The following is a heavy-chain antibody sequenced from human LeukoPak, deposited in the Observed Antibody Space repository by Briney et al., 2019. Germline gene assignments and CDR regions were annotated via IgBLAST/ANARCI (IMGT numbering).Heavy chain of an antibody. V-gene: IGHV7-4-1*02. Sequence: ASVKVSCKASGYTFTSYAMNWVRQAPGRGLEGMGWINTNTGNPTYAQGFTGRFVFSLDTSVSTAYLQISSLKAEDTAVYYCARPHLYGSGPFDYWGQGTLVTVSS. J-gene: IGHJ4*02. CDR1: GYTFTSYA. D-gene: IGHD3-10*01. CDR2: INTNTGNP. CDR3: ARPHLYGSGPFDY.